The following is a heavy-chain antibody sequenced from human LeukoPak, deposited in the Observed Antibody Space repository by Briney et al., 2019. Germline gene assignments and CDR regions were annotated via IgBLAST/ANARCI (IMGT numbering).Heavy chain of an antibody. CDR1: GFTFSNYG. Sequence: GGTLRLSCAASGFTFSNYGIHWVRQAPGKGLEWVAFVRSDGGIKYYADSVKGRFTISRDNSRTTVYLQMNSLRAEDTAVYHCAKDLPAAYFDYWGQGTLVTVSS. CDR3: AKDLPAAYFDY. CDR2: VRSDGGIK. D-gene: IGHD2-2*01. J-gene: IGHJ4*02. V-gene: IGHV3-30*02.